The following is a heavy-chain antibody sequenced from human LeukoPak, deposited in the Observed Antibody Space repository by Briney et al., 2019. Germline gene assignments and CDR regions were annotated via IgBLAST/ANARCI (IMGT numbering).Heavy chain of an antibody. D-gene: IGHD4-23*01. CDR3: ARGLYGDPVGFDF. Sequence: GSLRLSCAASGFTFSNYYRSWVRQAPGKGPVWISRVYTDGITTNYADSVKGRFTISRDNAQNALYLQMHSLRAEGTAVYYCARGLYGDPVGFDFWGQGILVPVSS. J-gene: IGHJ4*02. CDR1: GFTFSNYY. CDR2: VYTDGITT. V-gene: IGHV3-74*01.